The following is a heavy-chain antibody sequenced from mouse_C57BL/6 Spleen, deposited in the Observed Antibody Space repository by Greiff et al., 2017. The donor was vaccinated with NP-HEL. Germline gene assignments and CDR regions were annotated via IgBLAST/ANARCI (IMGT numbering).Heavy chain of an antibody. J-gene: IGHJ3*01. CDR3: AREGGSSFEDWFAY. V-gene: IGHV14-2*01. CDR2: IDPEDGGT. D-gene: IGHD1-1*01. CDR1: GFNITDYY. Sequence: EVQLQQSGAELVKPGASVKLSCTASGFNITDYYMHWVKQRTEQGLEWIGRIDPEDGGTKYAPKFQGKATMTADTSSNTAYLQLSSLTSEDTAVYYCAREGGSSFEDWFAYWGQGTLVTVSA.